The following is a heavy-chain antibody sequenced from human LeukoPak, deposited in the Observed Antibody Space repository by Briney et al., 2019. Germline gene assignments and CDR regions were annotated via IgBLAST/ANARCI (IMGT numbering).Heavy chain of an antibody. J-gene: IGHJ4*02. CDR3: ATTYAYVWGSFLY. Sequence: SETLSLTCSVSGGSISSYYWSWIRQSPGKGLEWIGYIYYSGITNYNPSLKSRVTISVDTSKNQIPLKLSSVTAADTAVYYCATTYAYVWGSFLYWGQGTLVTVSS. CDR2: IYYSGIT. V-gene: IGHV4-59*01. CDR1: GGSISSYY. D-gene: IGHD3-16*01.